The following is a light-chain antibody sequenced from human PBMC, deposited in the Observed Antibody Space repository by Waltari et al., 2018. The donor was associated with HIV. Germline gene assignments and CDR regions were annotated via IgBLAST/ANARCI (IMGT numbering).Light chain of an antibody. Sequence: EIVLTQSLGTLSLSPGERATLSCRASQRVSGSSLALYLHKPGQAPRLLIYISFNRATGIPDRFSGRGSGTDFSLTISSLEPEDFAVYFCHQYGKSPYTFGQGTKLEIK. V-gene: IGKV3-20*01. CDR2: ISF. CDR1: QRVSGSS. J-gene: IGKJ2*01. CDR3: HQYGKSPYT.